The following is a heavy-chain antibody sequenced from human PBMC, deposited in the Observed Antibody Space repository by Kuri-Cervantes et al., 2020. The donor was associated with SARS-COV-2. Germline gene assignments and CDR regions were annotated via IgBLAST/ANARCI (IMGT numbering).Heavy chain of an antibody. Sequence: LSLTCAASGFTFSSYSMNWVRQAPGKGLEWVSAISGSGGSTYYADSVKGRFTISRDNSKNTLYLQMNSLRAEDTAVYYCAKMQQLVLLDYWGQGTLVTVSS. V-gene: IGHV3-23*01. CDR1: GFTFSSYS. J-gene: IGHJ4*02. CDR3: AKMQQLVLLDY. CDR2: ISGSGGST. D-gene: IGHD6-13*01.